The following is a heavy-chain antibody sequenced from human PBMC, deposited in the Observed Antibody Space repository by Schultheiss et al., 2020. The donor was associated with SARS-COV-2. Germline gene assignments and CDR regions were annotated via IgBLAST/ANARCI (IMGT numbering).Heavy chain of an antibody. V-gene: IGHV2-70*12. CDR2: IDWDDDK. CDR3: AHSPSPWIQLWSQYYFDY. D-gene: IGHD5-18*01. Sequence: SGPTLVKPTQTLTLTCTFSGFSLSTSGMCVSWIRQPPGKALEWLALIDWDDDKYYSTSLKTRLTISKDTSKNQVVLTMTNMDPVDTATYYCAHSPSPWIQLWSQYYFDYWGQGTLVTGSS. CDR1: GFSLSTSGMC. J-gene: IGHJ4*02.